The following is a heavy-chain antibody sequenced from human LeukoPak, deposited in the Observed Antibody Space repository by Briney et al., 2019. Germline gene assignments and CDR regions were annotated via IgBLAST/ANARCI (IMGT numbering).Heavy chain of an antibody. CDR2: IYYSGST. CDR3: ASHKTYYDFWSGYSEYYFDY. CDR1: GGSISSYY. V-gene: IGHV4-59*06. Sequence: SETQSLTCTVSGGSISSYYWSWIRQHPGKGLEWIGYIYYSGSTYYNPSLKSRVTISVDTSKNQFSLKLSSVTAADTAVYYCASHKTYYDFWSGYSEYYFDYWGQGTLVTVSS. J-gene: IGHJ4*02. D-gene: IGHD3-3*01.